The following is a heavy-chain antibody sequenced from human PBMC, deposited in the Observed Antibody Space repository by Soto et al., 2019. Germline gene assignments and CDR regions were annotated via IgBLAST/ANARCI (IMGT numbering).Heavy chain of an antibody. D-gene: IGHD3-10*01. Sequence: ASVQVSCQASRSTFTGYYLHWVRQAPGQGLEWMGWINPNSGGTNYAQKFQGRVTMTRDTSISTAYMELSRLRSDDSAVYYCARNTQVPVPETMGLGVIGDYGMDVWGQGTTVTV. V-gene: IGHV1-2*02. J-gene: IGHJ6*02. CDR3: ARNTQVPVPETMGLGVIGDYGMDV. CDR2: INPNSGGT. CDR1: RSTFTGYY.